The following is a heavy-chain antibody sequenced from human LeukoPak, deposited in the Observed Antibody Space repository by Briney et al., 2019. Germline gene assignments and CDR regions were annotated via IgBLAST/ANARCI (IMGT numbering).Heavy chain of an antibody. V-gene: IGHV4-59*01. CDR1: GGSISSYY. CDR3: ARVALDIAVLFDP. D-gene: IGHD6-19*01. Sequence: PSETLSLSCTVSGGSISSYYWSWIRQPPGKGLEWIGYIYYSGSTNYNPSLKSRVTISVDTSKNQFSLKLSSVTAADTAVYYCARVALDIAVLFDPWGQGTLVTVSS. CDR2: IYYSGST. J-gene: IGHJ5*02.